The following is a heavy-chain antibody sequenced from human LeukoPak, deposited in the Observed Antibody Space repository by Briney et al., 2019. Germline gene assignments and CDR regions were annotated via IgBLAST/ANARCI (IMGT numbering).Heavy chain of an antibody. V-gene: IGHV3-7*01. Sequence: GGSLRLSCAASGFTFNTYWMNWVRQAPGKGLGWVASIKQNGIERYNVDSVKGRFNISRDNAKNSLYLQMNSLRAEDTAVYYCARDSYWGQGTLVTVSS. J-gene: IGHJ4*02. CDR2: IKQNGIER. CDR3: ARDSY. CDR1: GFTFNTYW.